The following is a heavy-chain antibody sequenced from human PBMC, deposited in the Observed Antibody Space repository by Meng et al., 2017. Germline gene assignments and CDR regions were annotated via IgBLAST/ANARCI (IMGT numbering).Heavy chain of an antibody. CDR3: AGNLVADYYGSGSYYTFGGRPWYYFDY. CDR2: INPNSGGT. V-gene: IGHV1-2*02. D-gene: IGHD3-10*01. CDR1: GYTFTGYY. J-gene: IGHJ4*02. Sequence: ASVKVSCKASGYTFTGYYMHWVRQAPGQGLEWMGWINPNSGGTNYAQKFQGRVTMTRDTSISTAYMELSRLRSDDTAVYYCAGNLVADYYGSGSYYTFGGRPWYYFDYWGQGTLVTVSS.